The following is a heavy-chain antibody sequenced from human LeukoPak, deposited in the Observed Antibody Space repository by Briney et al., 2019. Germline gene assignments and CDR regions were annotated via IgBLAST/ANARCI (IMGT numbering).Heavy chain of an antibody. Sequence: PGGSLRLSCAASGFTFNTYWMHWVRQAPGKGLVWVSRINSDGSSTSYADSVKGRFTISRDNAKNTSYLQMNSLRAEDTAVYYCVRGGIAAACLDYWGQGTLVTVSS. V-gene: IGHV3-74*01. D-gene: IGHD6-13*01. CDR1: GFTFNTYW. J-gene: IGHJ4*02. CDR3: VRGGIAAACLDY. CDR2: INSDGSST.